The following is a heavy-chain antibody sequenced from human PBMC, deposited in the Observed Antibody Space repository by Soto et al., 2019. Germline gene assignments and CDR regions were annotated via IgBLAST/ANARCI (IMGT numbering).Heavy chain of an antibody. V-gene: IGHV3-9*01. CDR1: GFTFDDYA. D-gene: IGHD2-15*01. CDR3: AKVVVVVAATGAFDY. J-gene: IGHJ4*02. Sequence: GGSLRLSCAASGFTFDDYAMHWVRQVPGKGLEWVSGISWNSGSIGYADSVKGRFTISRDIAKNSLYLQMNSLRAEDTALYYCAKVVVVVAATGAFDYWGQGTLVTVSS. CDR2: ISWNSGSI.